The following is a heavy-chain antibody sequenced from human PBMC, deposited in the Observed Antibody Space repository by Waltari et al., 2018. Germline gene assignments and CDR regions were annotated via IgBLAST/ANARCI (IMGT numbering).Heavy chain of an antibody. Sequence: QVQLQQWGAGLLKPSETLSLTCAVYGGSFGGYYWSWIRQPPGKGLEWIGEINHSGSTNYNPSLKSRVTISVDTSKNQFSLKLSSVTAADTAVYYCARSPGSFGASDYWGQGTLVTVSS. CDR1: GGSFGGYY. J-gene: IGHJ4*02. CDR3: ARSPGSFGASDY. CDR2: INHSGST. V-gene: IGHV4-34*01. D-gene: IGHD3-10*01.